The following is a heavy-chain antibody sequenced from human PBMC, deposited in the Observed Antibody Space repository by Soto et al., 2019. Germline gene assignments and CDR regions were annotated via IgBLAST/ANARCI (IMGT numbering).Heavy chain of an antibody. J-gene: IGHJ4*02. CDR1: GGYISGGYY. CDR2: IYHSGTI. D-gene: IGHD5-12*01. V-gene: IGHV4-31*03. Sequence: SETLSLTCTVSGGYISGGYYWTWIRQHPGKGLEWIGYIYHSGTIYYNQSLQSRVTISIDTSKNQFSLTLTSVTAADTAVYYCSRGRYSGYGYFDYWGQGILVTVSS. CDR3: SRGRYSGYGYFDY.